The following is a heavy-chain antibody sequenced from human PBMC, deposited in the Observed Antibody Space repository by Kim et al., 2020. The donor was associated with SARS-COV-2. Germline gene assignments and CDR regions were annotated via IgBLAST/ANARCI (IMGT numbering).Heavy chain of an antibody. D-gene: IGHD1-26*01. Sequence: ETIYAQKFQGRVTMTEDTSTDTAYMELSSLRSEDTAVYYCATPGWDYFDYWGPGTLVTVSS. CDR2: ET. V-gene: IGHV1-24*01. CDR3: ATPGWDYFDY. J-gene: IGHJ4*02.